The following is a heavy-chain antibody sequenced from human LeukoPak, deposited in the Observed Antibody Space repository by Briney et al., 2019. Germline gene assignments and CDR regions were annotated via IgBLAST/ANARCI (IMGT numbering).Heavy chain of an antibody. CDR1: GGSFSGYY. D-gene: IGHD2-2*02. CDR3: ARAPSCSSTSCYTGRYYYYGMDV. V-gene: IGHV4-34*01. CDR2: INHSGST. J-gene: IGHJ6*02. Sequence: PSETLSLTCAVYGGSFSGYYWSWIRQPPGKGLEWIGEINHSGSTNYNPSLKSRVTISVDTSKNQFSLKLSSVTAADTAVYYCARAPSCSSTSCYTGRYYYYGMDVWGQGTTVTVSS.